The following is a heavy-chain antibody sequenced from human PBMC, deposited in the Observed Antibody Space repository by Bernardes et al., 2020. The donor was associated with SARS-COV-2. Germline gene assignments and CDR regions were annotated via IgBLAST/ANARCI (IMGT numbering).Heavy chain of an antibody. V-gene: IGHV4-39*07. J-gene: IGHJ3*02. D-gene: IGHD2-2*01. CDR2: IYYSGIT. Sequence: SETLSLTCTVSGGSISSSSYYWGWLRPPPGKGLEWLGNIYYSGITYYNPSLKSRVTISVDTSKNQFSRKLSSVTAADKAVYYCARFNEDLVVVPAAQDDAFDIWGQGTMVTVSS. CDR3: ARFNEDLVVVPAAQDDAFDI. CDR1: GGSISSSSYY.